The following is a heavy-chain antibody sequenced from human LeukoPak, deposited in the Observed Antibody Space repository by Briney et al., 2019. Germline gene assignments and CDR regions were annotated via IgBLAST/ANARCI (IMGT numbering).Heavy chain of an antibody. V-gene: IGHV1-24*01. CDR1: GYTLTELS. D-gene: IGHD3-22*01. CDR2: FDPEDGET. Sequence: ASVTVSCKVSGYTLTELSMHWVRQAPGKGLEWMGGFDPEDGETIYAQKFQGRVTMTEDTSTDTAYMELSSLRSEDTAVYYCATLPYYYDSSGYYYWGQGTLVTVSS. CDR3: ATLPYYYDSSGYYY. J-gene: IGHJ4*02.